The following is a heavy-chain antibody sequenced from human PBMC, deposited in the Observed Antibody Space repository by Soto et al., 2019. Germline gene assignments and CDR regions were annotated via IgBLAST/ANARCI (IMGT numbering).Heavy chain of an antibody. J-gene: IGHJ5*01. V-gene: IGHV5-10-1*01. D-gene: IGHD2-2*01. Sequence: PGESLKISCKGSGYSFTSYWISWVRQMPGKGLEWMGRIDPSDSYTNYSPSFQGHVTISIDKSITTAYLQWSSLKASDTAKYYCARQGPATRGMNWFDSCGQGTLVTVSS. CDR3: ARQGPATRGMNWFDS. CDR2: IDPSDSYT. CDR1: GYSFTSYW.